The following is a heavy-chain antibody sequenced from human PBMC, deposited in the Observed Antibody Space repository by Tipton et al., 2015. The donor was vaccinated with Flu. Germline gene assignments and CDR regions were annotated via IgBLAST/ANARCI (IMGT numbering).Heavy chain of an antibody. V-gene: IGHV4-39*01. D-gene: IGHD1-14*01. CDR1: GESIRLSPFY. J-gene: IGHJ5*02. Sequence: TLSLTCNVSGESIRLSPFYWGWIRQSPGMGLQSIGSVYSTGYTYYNPFLQNRVTITVDTSKNQFSLRLTSVTAADTGVYYCARQDITSAGPNWFDTWGQGLLVTVSS. CDR3: ARQDITSAGPNWFDT. CDR2: VYSTGYT.